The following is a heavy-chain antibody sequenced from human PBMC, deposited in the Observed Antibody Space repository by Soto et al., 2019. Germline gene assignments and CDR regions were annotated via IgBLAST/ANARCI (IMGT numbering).Heavy chain of an antibody. J-gene: IGHJ4*02. Sequence: EVQLVESGGDLVQRGGSLRLSCAASGFPFSSYWMHWVRHTPGKGLDWVARISGDGVTTYYADSMTGRFTVSRDNAKNTLSLQISGLRAEDTAVYYCAREYYGLLTGYYTDYWGQGTLVSVCS. CDR3: AREYYGLLTGYYTDY. CDR1: GFPFSSYW. V-gene: IGHV3-74*01. CDR2: ISGDGVTT. D-gene: IGHD3-9*01.